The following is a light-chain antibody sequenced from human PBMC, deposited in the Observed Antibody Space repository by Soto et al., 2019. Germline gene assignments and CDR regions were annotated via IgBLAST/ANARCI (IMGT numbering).Light chain of an antibody. CDR3: QHYDSYSEA. Sequence: DRQRSQSPPNTTGSVGDRVTITCRASQTISSWLAWYQQKPGKAPKLLIYKASTLKSGVPSRFSGSGSGTEFTLTISSLQPDDFATYYCQHYDSYSEAFGQGSKV. J-gene: IGKJ1*01. CDR1: QTISSW. CDR2: KAS. V-gene: IGKV1-5*03.